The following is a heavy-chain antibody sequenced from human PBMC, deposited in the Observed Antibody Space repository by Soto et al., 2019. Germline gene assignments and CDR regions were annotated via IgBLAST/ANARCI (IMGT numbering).Heavy chain of an antibody. Sequence: LEWVANIKQDGSAKYYVDSVKGRFTISRDNAKNSLYLQMNSLRAEDTAVYYCARPHPNPYDSSGYILDYWGQGTLVTVSS. D-gene: IGHD3-22*01. V-gene: IGHV3-7*03. CDR2: IKQDGSAK. J-gene: IGHJ4*02. CDR3: ARPHPNPYDSSGYILDY.